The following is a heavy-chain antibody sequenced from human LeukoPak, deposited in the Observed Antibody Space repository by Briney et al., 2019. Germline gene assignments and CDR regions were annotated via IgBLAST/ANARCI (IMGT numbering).Heavy chain of an antibody. V-gene: IGHV3-30*18. CDR3: AKVGSGYDSFPFDY. J-gene: IGHJ4*02. CDR2: ISYDGSNK. D-gene: IGHD5-12*01. CDR1: GFTFSSYG. Sequence: GGSLRLSCAASGFTFSSYGMHWVRQAPGKGLEWVAVISYDGSNKYYADSVKGRFTISRDNSKNTLYLQMNSLRAEDTAVYYCAKVGSGYDSFPFDYWGQGTLVTVSS.